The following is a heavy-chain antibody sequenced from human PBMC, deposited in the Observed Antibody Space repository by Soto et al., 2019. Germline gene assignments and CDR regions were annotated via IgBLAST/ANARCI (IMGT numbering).Heavy chain of an antibody. CDR2: ISAYNGNT. V-gene: IGHV1-18*04. Sequence: ASVKVSCKASGYTFTSYGISWVRQAPGQGFEWMGWISAYNGNTNYAQKLQGRVTMTTDTSTSTAYMELRSLRSDDTAVYYCARGSTYYDFWSGYFSGYYYGMDVWGQGTTVTVAS. J-gene: IGHJ6*02. D-gene: IGHD3-3*01. CDR3: ARGSTYYDFWSGYFSGYYYGMDV. CDR1: GYTFTSYG.